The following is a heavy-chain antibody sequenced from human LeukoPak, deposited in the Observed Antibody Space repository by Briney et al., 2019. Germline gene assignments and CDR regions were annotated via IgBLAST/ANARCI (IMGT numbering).Heavy chain of an antibody. CDR2: INSDGINT. D-gene: IGHD3-10*02. V-gene: IGHV3-74*01. CDR3: AELGITMIGGV. CDR1: GFTFSNYW. Sequence: GGSLRLSCAASGFTFSNYWMHWVRQAPGKGLVWVSRINSDGINTSYADSVKGRFTISRDNAKNTLNLQMNSLRAEDTAVYYCAELGITMIGGVWGKGTTVTISS. J-gene: IGHJ6*04.